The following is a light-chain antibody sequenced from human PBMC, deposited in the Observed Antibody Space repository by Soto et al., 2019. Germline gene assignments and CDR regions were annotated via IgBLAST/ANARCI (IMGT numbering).Light chain of an antibody. CDR3: QQTYSSPIT. J-gene: IGKJ5*01. CDR1: QGISNF. CDR2: AAS. Sequence: DIQLTQSPSSLSASVGDRVTITCRVSQGISNFLNCYRQKPGKVPKLLISAASILQSGVPSRFSGSGSGTDFTLTISNLQPEDFAGYYCQQTYSSPITFGQGTRLEIK. V-gene: IGKV1-39*01.